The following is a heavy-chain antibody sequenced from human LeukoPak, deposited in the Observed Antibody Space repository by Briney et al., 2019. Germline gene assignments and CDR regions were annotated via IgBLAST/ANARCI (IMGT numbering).Heavy chain of an antibody. J-gene: IGHJ4*02. CDR1: GFTFSNYW. CDR3: AKDAVYGSGSVDY. Sequence: GGSLRLSCAASGFTFSNYWMHWVRQAPGKGLVWVSRIKPDGSGTSYVDSVKGRFTISRDNAKSTLYLQMNSLGAEDTAVYYCAKDAVYGSGSVDYWGQGALVTLSS. CDR2: IKPDGSGT. V-gene: IGHV3-74*01. D-gene: IGHD3-10*01.